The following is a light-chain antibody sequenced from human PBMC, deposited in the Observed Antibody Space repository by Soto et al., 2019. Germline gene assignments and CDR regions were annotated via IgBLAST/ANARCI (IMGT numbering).Light chain of an antibody. CDR2: DAS. V-gene: IGKV1-5*01. Sequence: DIQMTQSPSTLSASFVDRVTITCRASQSIRYWVAWYQHKPGKAPKLLIYDASTLESGVPTRFSGSGSGTEFTLTISSLHPDDFATYYCQQYNILSTFGQGTKVDIK. J-gene: IGKJ1*01. CDR3: QQYNILST. CDR1: QSIRYW.